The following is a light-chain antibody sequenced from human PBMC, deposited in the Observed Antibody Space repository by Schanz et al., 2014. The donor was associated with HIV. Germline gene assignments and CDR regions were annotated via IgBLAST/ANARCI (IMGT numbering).Light chain of an antibody. J-gene: IGLJ3*02. CDR1: RSNIGNNF. V-gene: IGLV1-51*01. CDR3: GTWDSSLRAVV. Sequence: QSVLTQPPSVSAAPGQTVTISCSGSRSNIGNNFVSWYQQFPGRAPKVLTYNDDNRHPSTPGRFSASKSGTSATLGITGLQIGDEADYYCGTWDSSLRAVVFGGGTKLTVL. CDR2: NDD.